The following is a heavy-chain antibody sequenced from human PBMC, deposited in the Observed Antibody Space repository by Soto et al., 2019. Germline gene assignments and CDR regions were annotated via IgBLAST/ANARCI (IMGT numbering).Heavy chain of an antibody. J-gene: IGHJ5*02. V-gene: IGHV4-30-2*01. CDR3: ARGSYRGNLGKWFDP. Sequence: SETLSLTCAVSGGSISGGAYTWSWILQPPGKGLEWIGYIYHSGITYYNPSLKRRVTLSVDRSKNQFSLKLSSVTAADTAVYYCARGSYRGNLGKWFDPWGQGTLVTVSS. CDR1: GGSISGGAYT. CDR2: IYHSGIT. D-gene: IGHD1-26*01.